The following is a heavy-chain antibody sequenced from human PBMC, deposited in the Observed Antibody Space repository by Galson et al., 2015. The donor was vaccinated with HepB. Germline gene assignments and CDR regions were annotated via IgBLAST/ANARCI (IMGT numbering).Heavy chain of an antibody. J-gene: IGHJ4*02. CDR1: GFTFSSYG. CDR3: AKDWEEDIVVVPAANQGGYFDY. CDR2: ISYDGSNK. V-gene: IGHV3-30*18. Sequence: SLRLSCAASGFTFSSYGMHWVRQAPGKGLEWVAVISYDGSNKYYADSVKGRFTISRDNSKNTLYLQMNSLRAEDTAVYYCAKDWEEDIVVVPAANQGGYFDYWGQGTLVTVSS. D-gene: IGHD2-2*01.